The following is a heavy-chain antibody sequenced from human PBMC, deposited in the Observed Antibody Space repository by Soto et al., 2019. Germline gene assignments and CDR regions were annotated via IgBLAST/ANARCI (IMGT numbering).Heavy chain of an antibody. J-gene: IGHJ6*02. D-gene: IGHD3-10*01. CDR1: GGSFSGYY. CDR3: ASGYYGSGSYRLYYYYGMDV. Sequence: PSETLSLTCAVYGGSFSGYYWSWIRQPPGKGLEWIGEINHSGSTNYNPSLKSRVTISVDTSKNQFSLKLSSVTAADTAVYYCASGYYGSGSYRLYYYYGMDVWGQGTTVTVSS. CDR2: INHSGST. V-gene: IGHV4-34*01.